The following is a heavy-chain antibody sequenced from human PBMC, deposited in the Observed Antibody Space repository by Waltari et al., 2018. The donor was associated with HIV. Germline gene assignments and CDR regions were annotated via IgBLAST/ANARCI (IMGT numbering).Heavy chain of an antibody. D-gene: IGHD3-9*01. CDR3: ARGIPAGRYETLTGQDY. CDR1: GYTFTSYA. V-gene: IGHV1-8*01. CDR2: KNPDSGNT. Sequence: QVQLVQSGAEVKTPGASVKVSCKASGYTFTSYAINWVRQATGQGLEWMGWKNPDSGNTGYAQKFQGSVTMTRYAYITTAYMELSSLRSEDTAVYGCARGIPAGRYETLTGQDYWGQGTLVTVSS. J-gene: IGHJ4*02.